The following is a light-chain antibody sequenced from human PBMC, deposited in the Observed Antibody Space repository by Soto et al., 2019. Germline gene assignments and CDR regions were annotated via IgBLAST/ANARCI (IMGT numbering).Light chain of an antibody. CDR1: QSVYKF. J-gene: IGKJ1*01. CDR2: DTS. CDR3: QHRGNWT. V-gene: IGKV3-11*01. Sequence: EIVLTQSPATLSLSPGERATLSCRASQSVYKFLAWYQQTGGRAPGLLIYDTSNRATGIPARFTGSGSGTDFTLTITSLEPEDVAVYYCQHRGNWTFGQGTKV.